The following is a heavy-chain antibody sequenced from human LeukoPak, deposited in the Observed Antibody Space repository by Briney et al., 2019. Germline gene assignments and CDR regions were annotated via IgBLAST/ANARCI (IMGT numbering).Heavy chain of an antibody. V-gene: IGHV1-69*04. J-gene: IGHJ5*02. CDR3: ARESVVAARGWFDP. CDR1: GGTFSSYA. D-gene: IGHD2-15*01. CDR2: IIPILGIA. Sequence: AAVKVSCKASGGTFSSYAISWVRPAPGQGLEWMGRIIPILGIANYAQKFQGRVTITADKSTSTAYMELSSLRSEDTAVYYCARESVVAARGWFDPWGQGTLVTVSS.